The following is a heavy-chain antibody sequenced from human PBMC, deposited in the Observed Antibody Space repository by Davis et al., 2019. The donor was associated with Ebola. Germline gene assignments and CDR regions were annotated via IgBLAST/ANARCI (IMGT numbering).Heavy chain of an antibody. CDR1: GFTFSSYA. V-gene: IGHV3-23*01. D-gene: IGHD3-22*01. Sequence: PGGSLRLPCAASGFTFSSYAMSWVRQAPGKGLEWVSAISGSGGSTYYADSVKGRLTISRDNSKNTLYLQMNSLRAEDTAVYYCARGGYYDSSGYSHDAVDIWGQGTMVTVSS. J-gene: IGHJ3*02. CDR2: ISGSGGST. CDR3: ARGGYYDSSGYSHDAVDI.